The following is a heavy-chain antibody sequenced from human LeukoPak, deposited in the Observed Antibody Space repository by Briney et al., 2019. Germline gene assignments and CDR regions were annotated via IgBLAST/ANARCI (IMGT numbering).Heavy chain of an antibody. CDR3: ASRTDDYFDY. D-gene: IGHD2-8*01. J-gene: IGHJ4*02. Sequence: SETLSLTCTVSGGSINSYYWSWIRQPPGRGLEWVGSIHYSGSTSYNPSLRSRVTISVDKSKNQFSLKLSSVTAADTAVYYCASRTDDYFDYWGQGTLATVSS. CDR1: GGSINSYY. CDR2: IHYSGST. V-gene: IGHV4-59*01.